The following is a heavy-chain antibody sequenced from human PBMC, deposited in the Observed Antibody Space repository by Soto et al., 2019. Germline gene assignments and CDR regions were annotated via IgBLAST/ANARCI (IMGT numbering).Heavy chain of an antibody. CDR2: IIPILGIA. V-gene: IGHV1-69*02. Sequence: QVQLVQSGAEVKKPGSSVKVSCKASGGTFSSYTISWVRQAPGQGLEWMGRIIPILGIANYAQKFQGRVTMTADKSTSTAYMEQSSLRTEDTAVYYCARGGGSGYAEDYWGQGTLVTVSS. CDR1: GGTFSSYT. CDR3: ARGGGSGYAEDY. D-gene: IGHD6-13*01. J-gene: IGHJ4*02.